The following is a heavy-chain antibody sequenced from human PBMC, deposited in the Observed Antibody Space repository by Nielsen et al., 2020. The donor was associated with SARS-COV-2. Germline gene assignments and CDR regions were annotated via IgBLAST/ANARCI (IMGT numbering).Heavy chain of an antibody. Sequence: GESLKISCAGSGFTFINFAMTWVRQAPGQGLEWVSGISGSGGATYYADSVKGRFTISRDNSKNMLYLQMNSLRVEDTAEYYCARDTGYGYVSDFWGQGTPVSVSS. V-gene: IGHV3-23*01. J-gene: IGHJ4*02. CDR1: GFTFINFA. D-gene: IGHD5-12*01. CDR3: ARDTGYGYVSDF. CDR2: ISGSGGAT.